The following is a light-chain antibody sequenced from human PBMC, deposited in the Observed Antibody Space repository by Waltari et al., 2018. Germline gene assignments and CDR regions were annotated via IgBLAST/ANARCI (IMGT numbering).Light chain of an antibody. Sequence: EVVLTQSPGTQSLSPGESATLSCRTSQSVTRALAWYQQNPCQAPMLLIYGASNRATGIPDRFSGSGSGTDFSLTISSLEPEDFAVYYCQHYLRLPVTFGQGTKVEGK. V-gene: IGKV3-20*01. J-gene: IGKJ1*01. CDR1: QSVTRA. CDR3: QHYLRLPVT. CDR2: GAS.